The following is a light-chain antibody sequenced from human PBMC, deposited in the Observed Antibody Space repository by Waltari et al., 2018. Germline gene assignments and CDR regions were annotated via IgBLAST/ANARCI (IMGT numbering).Light chain of an antibody. CDR3: QQYDRAPYT. CDR2: WAS. CDR1: QSVLYGGNNKNY. J-gene: IGKJ2*01. Sequence: DIVMTQSPDYLAVPLGERATLNCKSSQSVLYGGNNKNYLAWFQQKPGQPPKLLIHWASTRNSGVPDRFSGSGSGTDFTLSISSLQAEDVAVYYCQQYDRAPYTFGQGTKLEIK. V-gene: IGKV4-1*01.